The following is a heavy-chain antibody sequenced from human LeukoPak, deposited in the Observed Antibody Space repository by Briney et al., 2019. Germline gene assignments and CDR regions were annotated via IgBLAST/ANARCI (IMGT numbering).Heavy chain of an antibody. J-gene: IGHJ4*02. Sequence: SETLSLTCTVSGGSISSYYWSWIRQPPGKGLEWIGYVYSSGSTNYNPSLKSRVTISVDTSKNQFSLKLSSVTAADTAVYYCATRSTGVAATFDSWGQGALVTVSS. CDR1: GGSISSYY. V-gene: IGHV4-59*01. CDR3: ATRSTGVAATFDS. CDR2: VYSSGST. D-gene: IGHD2-15*01.